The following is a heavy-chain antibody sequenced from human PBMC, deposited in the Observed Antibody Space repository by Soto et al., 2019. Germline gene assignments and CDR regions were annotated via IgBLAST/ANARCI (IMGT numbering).Heavy chain of an antibody. D-gene: IGHD3-16*02. Sequence: SETLSLTCTVSGGSISSYYWSWIRQPPGKGLEWIGYIYYSGSTNYNPSLKSRVTISVDTSKNQFSLKLSSVTAADTAVYYCARGPPVMITFGGVISYYFDYWGQGTLVTVSS. J-gene: IGHJ4*02. CDR3: ARGPPVMITFGGVISYYFDY. CDR2: IYYSGST. CDR1: GGSISSYY. V-gene: IGHV4-59*01.